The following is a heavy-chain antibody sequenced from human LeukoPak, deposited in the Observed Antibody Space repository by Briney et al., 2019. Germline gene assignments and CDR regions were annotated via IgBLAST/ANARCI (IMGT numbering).Heavy chain of an antibody. D-gene: IGHD1-26*01. CDR3: ARGERGDY. CDR2: ISSIGTTI. V-gene: IGHV3-48*03. J-gene: IGHJ4*02. Sequence: PGGSLRLSCAASGFTFSIYEMNWVRQAPGKGLEWVSYISSIGTTIYYADSLKGRFTISRENAKNSLYLQMNSLRGEDTAVYYCARGERGDYWGQGTLVTVSS. CDR1: GFTFSIYE.